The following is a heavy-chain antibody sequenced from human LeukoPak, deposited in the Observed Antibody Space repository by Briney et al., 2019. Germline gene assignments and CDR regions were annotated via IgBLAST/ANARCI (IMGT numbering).Heavy chain of an antibody. V-gene: IGHV4-31*03. Sequence: PSETLSLTCTVSGGSISSGGYYWSWIRQHPGKGLEWIGYIYYSGSTYYNPPLKSRVTISVDTSKNQFSLKQSSVTAADTAVYYCARVNTATPYYYYGMDVWGQGTTVTVSS. CDR3: ARVNTATPYYYYGMDV. J-gene: IGHJ6*02. CDR1: GGSISSGGYY. D-gene: IGHD2-15*01. CDR2: IYYSGST.